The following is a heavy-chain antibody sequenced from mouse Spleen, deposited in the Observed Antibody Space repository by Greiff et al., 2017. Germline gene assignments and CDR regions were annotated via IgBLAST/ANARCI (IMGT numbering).Heavy chain of an antibody. CDR2: ISSGGSYT. CDR1: GFTFSSYG. D-gene: IGHD1-1*02. Sequence: EVKVVESGGDLVKPGGSLKLSCAASGFTFSSYGMSWVRQTPDKRLEWVATISSGGSYTYYPDSVKGRFTISRDNAKNTLYLQMSSLKSEDTAMYYCARHTGNWDFDVWGTGTTVTVSS. CDR3: ARHTGNWDFDV. V-gene: IGHV5-6*01. J-gene: IGHJ1*03.